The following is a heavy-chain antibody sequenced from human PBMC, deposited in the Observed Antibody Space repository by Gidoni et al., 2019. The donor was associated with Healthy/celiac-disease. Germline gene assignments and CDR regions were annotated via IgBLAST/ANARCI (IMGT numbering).Heavy chain of an antibody. D-gene: IGHD5-18*01. J-gene: IGHJ3*02. V-gene: IGHV1-8*01. Sequence: QVQLVQSGAEVKKPGAAVKGSCKASGYTFTSYAINWERPATGHGLEWMGWMNPNSGNTGYAQKFQGRVTMTRNTSISTAYMELSSLRSEDTAVYYCARAEGPYSSYLPYSYEVRDAFDIWGQGTMVTVSS. CDR2: MNPNSGNT. CDR3: ARAEGPYSSYLPYSYEVRDAFDI. CDR1: GYTFTSYA.